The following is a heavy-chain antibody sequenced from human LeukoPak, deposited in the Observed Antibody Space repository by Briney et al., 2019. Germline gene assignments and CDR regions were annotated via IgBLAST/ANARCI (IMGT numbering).Heavy chain of an antibody. Sequence: GESLRISCKGSGYSFTSYWITWVRQMPGKGLEWMGRIDPSESYTNYSPSFQGHVTISADKSITTAHLQWSSLKASDTAMYYCARLEGGVIVDYWGQGTLVTVSS. CDR3: ARLEGGVIVDY. CDR2: IDPSESYT. CDR1: GYSFTSYW. V-gene: IGHV5-10-1*01. J-gene: IGHJ4*02. D-gene: IGHD3-16*02.